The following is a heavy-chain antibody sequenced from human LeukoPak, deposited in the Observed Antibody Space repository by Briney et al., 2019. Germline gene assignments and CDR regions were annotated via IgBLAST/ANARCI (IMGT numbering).Heavy chain of an antibody. D-gene: IGHD3-16*01. CDR2: ITGSGDSA. V-gene: IGHV3-23*01. CDR3: AKGTTDYDASDPLDF. J-gene: IGHJ4*02. CDR1: GFTFSSYS. Sequence: GGSLRLSCAASGFTFSSYSMNWVRQAPGKGLEWVSAITGSGDSAYYSDSVKGRFTISRDQSKSTVCLQMTSLRAEDTAVFYCAKGTTDYDASDPLDFWGQGTLVTVSS.